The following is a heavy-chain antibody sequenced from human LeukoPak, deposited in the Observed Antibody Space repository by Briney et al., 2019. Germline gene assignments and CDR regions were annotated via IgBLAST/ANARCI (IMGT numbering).Heavy chain of an antibody. D-gene: IGHD1-26*01. Sequence: PGGSLRLSCAASGFTFSSYAMSWVRQAPGKGLEWVSTITGSGDNIYYTDSVKGRFTFSRDNSKSTLYLQMNSLRAEDTAVYYCAKDPTPYVGASADWGQGTLVTVSS. CDR3: AKDPTPYVGASAD. J-gene: IGHJ4*02. V-gene: IGHV3-23*01. CDR1: GFTFSSYA. CDR2: ITGSGDNI.